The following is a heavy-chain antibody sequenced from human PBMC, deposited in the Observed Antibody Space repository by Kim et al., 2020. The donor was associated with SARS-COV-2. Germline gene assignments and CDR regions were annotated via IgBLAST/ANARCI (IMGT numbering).Heavy chain of an antibody. Sequence: GGSLRLSCAASGFTFSSYAMHWVRQAPGKGLEWVAVISYDGSNKYYADSVKGRFTISRDNSKNTLYLQMNSLRAEDTAVYYCARDDPVAWYQGVFDYWGQGTLVTVSS. V-gene: IGHV3-30*04. CDR2: ISYDGSNK. CDR3: ARDDPVAWYQGVFDY. D-gene: IGHD2-2*01. J-gene: IGHJ4*02. CDR1: GFTFSSYA.